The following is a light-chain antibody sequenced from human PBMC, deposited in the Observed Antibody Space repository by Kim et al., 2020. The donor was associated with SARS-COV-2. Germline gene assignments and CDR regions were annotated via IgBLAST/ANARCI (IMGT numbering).Light chain of an antibody. V-gene: IGLV1-47*01. Sequence: GQRVTISCSGSNSNIGSKLGYWYQQLPGTAPKLLIYKNDERPSGVPERFSGSNSGTSASLAISGLRSEDEGDYYCAAWDDGLSGVVFGGGTKLTVL. CDR2: KND. CDR3: AAWDDGLSGVV. J-gene: IGLJ2*01. CDR1: NSNIGSKL.